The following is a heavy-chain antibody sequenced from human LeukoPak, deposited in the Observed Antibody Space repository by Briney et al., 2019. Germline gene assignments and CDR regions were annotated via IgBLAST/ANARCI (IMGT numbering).Heavy chain of an antibody. CDR3: ARGDYGDSIYGMDV. Sequence: ASVKVSCKASGYTFTSYGISWVRQAPGQGLEWMGWISAYNGDTNYAQKLQGRVTMTTDTSTSTAYMELRSLRSDDTAVYYCARGDYGDSIYGMDVWGQGTTVTVSS. CDR2: ISAYNGDT. D-gene: IGHD4-17*01. J-gene: IGHJ6*02. CDR1: GYTFTSYG. V-gene: IGHV1-18*01.